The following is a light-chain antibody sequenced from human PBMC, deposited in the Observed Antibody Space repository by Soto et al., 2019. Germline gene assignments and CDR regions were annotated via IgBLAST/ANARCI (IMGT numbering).Light chain of an antibody. V-gene: IGLV2-23*02. CDR2: EVT. CDR3: CSYAGVSTFV. Sequence: QSVLTQPASVSGSPGQSITISCTGTSSDVGSYDLVSWYQQHPGKAPRLIIYEVTKRPSGVSNRFSGSKSGSTASLTFSGLQAEDEADYFGCSYAGVSTFVFGTGTKLTVL. CDR1: SSDVGSYDL. J-gene: IGLJ1*01.